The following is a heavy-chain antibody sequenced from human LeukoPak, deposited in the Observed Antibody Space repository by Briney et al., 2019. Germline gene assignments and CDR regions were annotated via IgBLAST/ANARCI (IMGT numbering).Heavy chain of an antibody. Sequence: SETLSLTCTVSGGSISSYYWSWIRQPPGKGLEWIGYIYYSGSTNYNPSLKSRVTMSVDTSKNQFSLKLSSVTAADTAVYYCARAAFTVTTPNWYFDLWGRGTLVTVSS. CDR3: ARAAFTVTTPNWYFDL. J-gene: IGHJ2*01. D-gene: IGHD4-17*01. CDR1: GGSISSYY. V-gene: IGHV4-59*12. CDR2: IYYSGST.